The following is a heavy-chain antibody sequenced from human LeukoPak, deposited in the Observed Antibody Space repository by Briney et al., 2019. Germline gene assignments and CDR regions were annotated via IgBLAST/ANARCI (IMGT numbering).Heavy chain of an antibody. J-gene: IGHJ3*02. D-gene: IGHD2-2*01. CDR1: GFTLDDYA. CDR2: ISWNSGSI. CDR3: AKHDSSTSRRRRTTIGAFDI. V-gene: IGHV3-9*01. Sequence: PGRSLRLSCAASGFTLDDYAMHWVRQAPGKGLEWVSGISWNSGSIGYADSVKGRFTISRDNSKNTLYLQMNSLRAEDTAVYYCAKHDSSTSRRRRTTIGAFDIWGQGTMVTVSS.